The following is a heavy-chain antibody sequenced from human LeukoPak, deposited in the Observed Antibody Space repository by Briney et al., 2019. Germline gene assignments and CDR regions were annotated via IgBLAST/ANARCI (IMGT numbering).Heavy chain of an antibody. CDR2: ISRTSTYI. D-gene: IGHD1-26*01. Sequence: GGSLRLSCVASGFTFSSYSMNWVRQAPGKGLEWVSSISRTSTYIYYADSMKGRFTISRDNAKNSLYLQLNSLRAEDTAVYYCAKDYEPLVGVHRWGDWFDPWGQGTLVTVSS. CDR3: AKDYEPLVGVHRWGDWFDP. V-gene: IGHV3-21*04. J-gene: IGHJ5*02. CDR1: GFTFSSYS.